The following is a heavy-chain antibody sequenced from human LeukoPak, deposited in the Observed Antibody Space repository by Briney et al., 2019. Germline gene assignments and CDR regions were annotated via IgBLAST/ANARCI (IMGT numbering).Heavy chain of an antibody. J-gene: IGHJ4*02. V-gene: IGHV3-30*09. D-gene: IGHD7-27*01. CDR1: GFTFSSYA. CDR2: ISYDGSNK. Sequence: GGALRLSCAASGFTFSSYAMHWGRQAPGKGLGWVAVISYDGSNKYYADSVKGRFAISRDNSKNTLYLQMNSLRAEDTAVYYCAREGNWGSFDYWGQGTLVTVSS. CDR3: AREGNWGSFDY.